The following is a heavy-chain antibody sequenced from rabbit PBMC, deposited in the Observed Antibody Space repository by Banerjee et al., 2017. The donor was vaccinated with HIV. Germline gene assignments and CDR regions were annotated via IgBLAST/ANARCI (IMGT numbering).Heavy chain of an antibody. CDR1: GFDFSSNA. CDR3: ARGTYYTYGYAGYAYATGYGLGL. CDR2: IYAGSSGST. V-gene: IGHV1S45*01. J-gene: IGHJ4*01. D-gene: IGHD6-1*01. Sequence: QEQLVESGGGPVQPEGSLTLTCKASGFDFSSNAMCWVRQAPGKGPEWIACIYAGSSGSTYYASWAKGRFTISKTSSTTVTLQMTSLTAADTATYFCARGTYYTYGYAGYAYATGYGLGLWGPGTL.